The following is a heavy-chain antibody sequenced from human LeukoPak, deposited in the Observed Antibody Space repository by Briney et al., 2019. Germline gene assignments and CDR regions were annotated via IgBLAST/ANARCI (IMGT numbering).Heavy chain of an antibody. Sequence: PGGSLRLSCVASGFTFSNYAMTWVRQAPGKGLEWVSGISGNSYIHYADSVKGRFTVSRDNAENSLYLQMNSLRAEDTAVYYCARLPGYYYYYYYMDVWGKGTTVTVSS. CDR1: GFTFSNYA. CDR2: ISGNSYI. CDR3: ARLPGYYYYYYYMDV. J-gene: IGHJ6*03. V-gene: IGHV3-21*01.